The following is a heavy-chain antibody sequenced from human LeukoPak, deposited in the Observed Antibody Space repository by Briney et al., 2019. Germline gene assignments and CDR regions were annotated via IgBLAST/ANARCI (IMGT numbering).Heavy chain of an antibody. J-gene: IGHJ5*02. V-gene: IGHV3-20*04. Sequence: GGSLRLSCAASGFTFDDYGMTWVRQVPGKGLYWVSGINGKGDSTGHADSVKGRFTISRDNAKNSLYLQMNSPRAEDTALYYCARDASGGYDHWGQGTLVTVSS. CDR2: INGKGDST. CDR1: GFTFDDYG. CDR3: ARDASGGYDH. D-gene: IGHD1-26*01.